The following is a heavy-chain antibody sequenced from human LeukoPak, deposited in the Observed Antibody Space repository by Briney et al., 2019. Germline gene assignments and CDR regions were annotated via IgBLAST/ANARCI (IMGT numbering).Heavy chain of an antibody. J-gene: IGHJ5*02. Sequence: GASVKVSCKASGYSFSNFGTSWVRQAPGQGLEWMGWISAYNGNTNYAQKLQGRVTMTTDTSTSTAYMELRSLRSDDTAVYYCARDYGSGSYYLDWFDPWGQGTLVTVSS. V-gene: IGHV1-18*01. D-gene: IGHD3-10*01. CDR1: GYSFSNFG. CDR2: ISAYNGNT. CDR3: ARDYGSGSYYLDWFDP.